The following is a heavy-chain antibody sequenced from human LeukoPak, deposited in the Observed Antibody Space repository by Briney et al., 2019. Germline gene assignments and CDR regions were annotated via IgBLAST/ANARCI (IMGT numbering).Heavy chain of an antibody. V-gene: IGHV3-30-3*01. CDR1: GFTFSRYP. J-gene: IGHJ4*02. Sequence: PGGSLRLSCAAPGFTFSRYPMYWVRQAPGKGLEWVAVISYDGSNKYYADSVKGRFTISRDNSKNTLYLQMNSLRAEDTAVYYCAKDLSLWAVVITAPDYWGQGTLVTVSS. CDR2: ISYDGSNK. D-gene: IGHD3-22*01. CDR3: AKDLSLWAVVITAPDY.